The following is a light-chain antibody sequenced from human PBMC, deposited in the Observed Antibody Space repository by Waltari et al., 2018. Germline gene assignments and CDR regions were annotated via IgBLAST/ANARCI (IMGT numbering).Light chain of an antibody. CDR2: AAS. V-gene: IGKV1-39*01. CDR3: QQSYSTPT. J-gene: IGKJ4*01. Sequence: DIQMTQSPSSLSASVGDRVTITCRASQSISRSLNWYQQKPGKAPKLLIYAASSLQSGVPSRFSGSGSGTDFTLTISSLQPEDFATYSCQQSYSTPTFGGGTKVEIK. CDR1: QSISRS.